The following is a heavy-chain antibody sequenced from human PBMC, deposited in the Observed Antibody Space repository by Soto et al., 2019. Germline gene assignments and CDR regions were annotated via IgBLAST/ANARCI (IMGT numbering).Heavy chain of an antibody. D-gene: IGHD6-13*01. J-gene: IGHJ6*02. CDR2: IIPIFGTA. Sequence: VASVKVSCKASGGTFSSYAISWVRQAPGQGLEWMGGIIPIFGTANYAQKFQGRVTITADESTSTAYMELSSLRSEDTAVYYCAIPSPGIAAAGSYYGMDVWGQGTTVTVSS. CDR3: AIPSPGIAAAGSYYGMDV. V-gene: IGHV1-69*13. CDR1: GGTFSSYA.